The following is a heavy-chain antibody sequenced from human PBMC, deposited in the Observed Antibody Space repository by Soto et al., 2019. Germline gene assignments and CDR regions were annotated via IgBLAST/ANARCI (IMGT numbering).Heavy chain of an antibody. CDR2: IYPGDSDT. V-gene: IGHV5-51*01. J-gene: IGHJ4*02. CDR1: GYSFTSYW. D-gene: IGHD3-10*01. CDR3: ARPGGSGSYYYYFDY. Sequence: GESLKISCKGSGYSFTSYWIGWVRQMPGKGLEWMGIIYPGDSDTRYSPSFQGRVTISADKSISTAYLQWSSLKASDTVMYYCARPGGSGSYYYYFDYWGQGTLVTVSS.